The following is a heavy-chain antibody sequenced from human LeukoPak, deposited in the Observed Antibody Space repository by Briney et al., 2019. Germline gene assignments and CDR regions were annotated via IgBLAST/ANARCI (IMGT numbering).Heavy chain of an antibody. V-gene: IGHV4-59*08. CDR3: ARTDWGYYGSGSYGFDY. Sequence: SETLSLTCTVSGGSISSYYWSWIRQPPGKGLEWIGYIYYSGSTNYNPSLKSRVTISVDTSKNQFSLKLSSVTAADTAVYYCARTDWGYYGSGSYGFDYWGQGTLVTVSS. J-gene: IGHJ4*02. D-gene: IGHD3-10*01. CDR1: GGSISSYY. CDR2: IYYSGST.